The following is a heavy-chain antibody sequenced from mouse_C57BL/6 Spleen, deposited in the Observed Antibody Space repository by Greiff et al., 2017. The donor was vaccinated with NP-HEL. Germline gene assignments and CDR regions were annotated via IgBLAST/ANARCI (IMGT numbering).Heavy chain of an antibody. J-gene: IGHJ4*01. V-gene: IGHV1-85*01. CDR1: GYTFTSYD. CDR2: IYPRDGST. CDR3: ARSGGGSSWDYYAMDY. Sequence: QVHVKQSGPELVKPGASVKLSCKASGYTFTSYDINWVKQRPGQGLEWIGWIYPRDGSTKYNEKFKGKATLTVDTSSSTAYMELHSLTSEDSAVYFCARSGGGSSWDYYAMDYWGQGTSVTVSS. D-gene: IGHD1-1*01.